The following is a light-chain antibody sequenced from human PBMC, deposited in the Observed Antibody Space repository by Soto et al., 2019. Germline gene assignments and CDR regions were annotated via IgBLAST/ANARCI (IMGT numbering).Light chain of an antibody. J-gene: IGKJ1*01. CDR2: DAS. V-gene: IGKV3-11*01. CDR3: HQRSNWWT. Sequence: EIVLTQSPATLSLSPGERATLSCRASQSVSSYLAWYQQKPGQAPRLLIYDASNRATGIPARFSGSGSGTDFTLTISSLEPEDFAVYYCHQRSNWWTFDQGTKVEIK. CDR1: QSVSSY.